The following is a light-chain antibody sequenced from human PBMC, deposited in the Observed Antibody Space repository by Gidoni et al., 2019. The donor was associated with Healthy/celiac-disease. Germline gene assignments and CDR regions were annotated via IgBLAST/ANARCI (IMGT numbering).Light chain of an antibody. CDR1: QDIINY. Sequence: DIQMTQSPSSLSASVGDRVTITCQASQDIINYLNWYQQKTGKAPKHLIYDESNLETGVPSRFSGSGCERDYTFTISSMQPEDIATYYCQQYDNIPPMYTFGQGTKLEIK. CDR3: QQYDNIPPMYT. J-gene: IGKJ2*01. CDR2: DES. V-gene: IGKV1-33*01.